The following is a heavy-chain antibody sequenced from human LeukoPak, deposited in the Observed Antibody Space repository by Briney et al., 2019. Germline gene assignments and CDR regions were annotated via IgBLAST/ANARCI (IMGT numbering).Heavy chain of an antibody. D-gene: IGHD3-22*01. V-gene: IGHV3-23*01. CDR1: GFTFSSYA. CDR3: AKYLYDSSGYYFFTDY. J-gene: IGHJ4*02. Sequence: GGSLRLSCAASGFTFSSYAMSWVRQAPGKGLEWVSAISGSGGSTYYADSVKGRFTISRDNPKNTLYLQMNSLRAEDTAVYYCAKYLYDSSGYYFFTDYWGQGTLVTVSS. CDR2: ISGSGGST.